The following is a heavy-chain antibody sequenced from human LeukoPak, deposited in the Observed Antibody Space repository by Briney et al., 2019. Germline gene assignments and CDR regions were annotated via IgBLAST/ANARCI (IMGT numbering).Heavy chain of an antibody. CDR2: INGGGTT. Sequence: GGSLRLSCAASGFTLNTYAMSWVRQAPGKGLEWVSGINGGGTTYYANSVKGRFTISRDTSKNTLYLQMISLRVEDTAVYYCARDESRGNLVTAPDYWGQGTLVTVSS. D-gene: IGHD2-21*02. J-gene: IGHJ4*02. V-gene: IGHV3-23*01. CDR3: ARDESRGNLVTAPDY. CDR1: GFTLNTYA.